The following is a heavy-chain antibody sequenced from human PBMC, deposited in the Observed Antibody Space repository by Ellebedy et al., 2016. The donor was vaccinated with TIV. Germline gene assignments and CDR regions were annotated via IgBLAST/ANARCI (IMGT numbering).Heavy chain of an antibody. J-gene: IGHJ4*02. Sequence: GESLKISXTASGFNFSHHYMSWIRQAPGKGLEGISYFNKNSINTFYAASVQGRFTISRDNAKKAVFLQMNSLRADDTAIYYCARDRSGGIMDIWGQGTLVSVSS. CDR3: ARDRSGGIMDI. CDR2: FNKNSINT. V-gene: IGHV3-11*05. D-gene: IGHD2-2*03. CDR1: GFNFSHHY.